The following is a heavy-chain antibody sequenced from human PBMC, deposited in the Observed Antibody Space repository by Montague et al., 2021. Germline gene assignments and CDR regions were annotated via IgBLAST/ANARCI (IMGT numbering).Heavy chain of an antibody. Sequence: CAISGDSVSSNSVTWHWIRQSPSRGLEWLGRTYYRSKWANDYALSVRSRITFNPDTSKNQFSLQLDSVTPEDTAVYYCVRQSVSGKFDYWGQGTRATVSP. J-gene: IGHJ4*02. CDR3: VRQSVSGKFDY. V-gene: IGHV6-1*01. CDR2: TYYRSKWAN. CDR1: GDSVSSNSVT. D-gene: IGHD6-19*01.